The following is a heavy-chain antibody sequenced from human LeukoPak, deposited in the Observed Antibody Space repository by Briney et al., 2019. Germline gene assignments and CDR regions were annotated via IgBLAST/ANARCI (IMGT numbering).Heavy chain of an antibody. Sequence: ASVKVSCKASGGTFSSYTISWVRQAPGQGIEWMGRIITILGIANYAQKFQGRVTITADKSTSTAYMELSSLRSEDTAVYYCARGRGCSSTSCYFVNWFDPWGQGTLVTVSS. CDR1: GGTFSSYT. CDR3: ARGRGCSSTSCYFVNWFDP. D-gene: IGHD2-2*01. J-gene: IGHJ5*02. V-gene: IGHV1-69*02. CDR2: IITILGIA.